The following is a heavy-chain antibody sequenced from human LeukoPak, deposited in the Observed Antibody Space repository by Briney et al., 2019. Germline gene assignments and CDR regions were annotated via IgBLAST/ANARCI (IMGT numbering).Heavy chain of an antibody. V-gene: IGHV4-4*07. Sequence: SETLSLTCTVAGGSISSYYWSWIRQPAGKGLEWIVRIYTSGSTNYNPSLKSRVTMSVDMSKNQFSLKLSSVTAADTTVYYCARDGFEELPPAYYDYFSGMDVWGQGTTVTVSS. D-gene: IGHD3-10*01. CDR3: ARDGFEELPPAYYDYFSGMDV. CDR2: IYTSGST. J-gene: IGHJ6*02. CDR1: GGSISSYY.